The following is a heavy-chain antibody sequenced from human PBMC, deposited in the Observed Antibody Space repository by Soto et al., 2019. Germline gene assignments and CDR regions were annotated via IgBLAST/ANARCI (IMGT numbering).Heavy chain of an antibody. CDR1: GYTFTTYG. J-gene: IGHJ4*02. CDR3: ARTDKGADVPPLDN. V-gene: IGHV1-18*01. CDR2: INPFNDNT. Sequence: QIHLVQSGGEVKKPGASVKVSCKTSGYTFTTYGISWVRQAPGQGLEWMGWINPFNDNTNYAQNLQGRVTMTTDTSTNTAYLELRSLTSDDTAVYYSARTDKGADVPPLDNWGQGTLVTVSS.